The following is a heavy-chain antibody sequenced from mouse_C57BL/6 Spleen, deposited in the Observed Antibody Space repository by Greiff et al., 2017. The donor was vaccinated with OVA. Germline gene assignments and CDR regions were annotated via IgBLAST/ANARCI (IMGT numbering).Heavy chain of an antibody. CDR2: IWRGGST. CDR1: GFSLTSYG. V-gene: IGHV2-5*01. D-gene: IGHD1-1*01. Sequence: VHLVESGPGLVQPSQSLSITCTVSGFSLTSYGVHWVRQSPGKGLEWLGVIWRGGSTDYNAAFMSRLSITKDNSKSQVFFKMNSLQADDTDRYYGAKRDYYGSLDYWGQGTTLTVSS. J-gene: IGHJ2*01. CDR3: AKRDYYGSLDY.